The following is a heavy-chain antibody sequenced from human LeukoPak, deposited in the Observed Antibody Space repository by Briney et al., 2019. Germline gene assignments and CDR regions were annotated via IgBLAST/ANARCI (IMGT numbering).Heavy chain of an antibody. CDR1: GGSISSSSYY. Sequence: SETLSLTCTVSGGSISSSSYYWGWIRQPAGKGLEWIGRIYTSGSTNYNPSLKSRVTMSVDTSKNQFSLKLSSVTAADTAVYYCAREAGYDLWSGYYYYFDYRGQGTLVTVSS. J-gene: IGHJ4*02. D-gene: IGHD3-3*01. V-gene: IGHV4-61*02. CDR3: AREAGYDLWSGYYYYFDY. CDR2: IYTSGST.